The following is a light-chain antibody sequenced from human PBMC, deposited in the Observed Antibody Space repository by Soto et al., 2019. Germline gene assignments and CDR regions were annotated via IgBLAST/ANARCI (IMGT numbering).Light chain of an antibody. Sequence: EIFLTQSPDTLSLSPGERATLSCRASQSVTNYIAWYQQRPGQAPRLLIYDASNRASGVPARFSGSGSGTDFTLTISDLEPADFGLYYCQQRRNWPPGFGQGTKVDIK. CDR3: QQRRNWPPG. V-gene: IGKV3-11*01. CDR1: QSVTNY. J-gene: IGKJ1*01. CDR2: DAS.